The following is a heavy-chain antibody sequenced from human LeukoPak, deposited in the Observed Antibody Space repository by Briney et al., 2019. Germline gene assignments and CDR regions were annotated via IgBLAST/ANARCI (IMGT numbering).Heavy chain of an antibody. CDR3: AKHYDSSGYFYHYYMDV. CDR1: GFTISSYA. Sequence: GGSLRLSCAASGFTISSYAMSWVRQAPGKGLECVSGISGSGGSTYYAESGKGRLTISRDNSKNTLYLQMNSLRAEDTAVYYCAKHYDSSGYFYHYYMDVWGKGTTVTVSS. J-gene: IGHJ6*03. CDR2: ISGSGGST. V-gene: IGHV3-23*01. D-gene: IGHD3-22*01.